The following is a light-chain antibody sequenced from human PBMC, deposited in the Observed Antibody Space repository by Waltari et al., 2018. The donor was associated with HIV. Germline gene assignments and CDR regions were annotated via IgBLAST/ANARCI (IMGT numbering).Light chain of an antibody. V-gene: IGLV1-44*01. CDR2: TND. CDR1: SPNIRSHS. Sequence: QSVLTQPPSASGTPGQRVTISCCGSSPNIRSHSVNWYQQLPGTAPKLLIYTNDQRPSGFPDRFSGSKSGTSASLAITGLQSKDEADYYCAAWDDSLIGVIFGGGTKLTVL. CDR3: AAWDDSLIGVI. J-gene: IGLJ2*01.